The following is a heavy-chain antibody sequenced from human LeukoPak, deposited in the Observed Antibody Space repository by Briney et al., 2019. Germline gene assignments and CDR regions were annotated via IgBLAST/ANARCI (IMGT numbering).Heavy chain of an antibody. J-gene: IGHJ3*02. CDR3: ARXNNYYDSSGYPFDAFXI. Sequence: GESLKISCKGSGYSFTSYWIGWVRQMPGKGLEWMGIIYPGDSDTRYSPSFQGQVTISADKSISTAYLQWSSLKASDTAMYYCARXNNYYDSSGYPFDAFXIXXQGTXVTVSX. CDR1: GYSFTSYW. D-gene: IGHD3-22*01. V-gene: IGHV5-51*01. CDR2: IYPGDSDT.